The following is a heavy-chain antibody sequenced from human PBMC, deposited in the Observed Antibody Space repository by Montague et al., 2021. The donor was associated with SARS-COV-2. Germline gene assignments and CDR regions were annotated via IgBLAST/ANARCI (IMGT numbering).Heavy chain of an antibody. Sequence: SLRLSCAASGFNFRSYWMHWVRQAPGKGLVWVSRINSDGSTTTYADSVKGRFAISRDNAKNTLYLQMNSLRAEDTAVYYCARAPRRHYYDSTGFDAFDIWGQGTMVTISS. D-gene: IGHD3-22*01. CDR3: ARAPRRHYYDSTGFDAFDI. CDR1: GFNFRSYW. CDR2: INSDGSTT. V-gene: IGHV3-74*01. J-gene: IGHJ3*02.